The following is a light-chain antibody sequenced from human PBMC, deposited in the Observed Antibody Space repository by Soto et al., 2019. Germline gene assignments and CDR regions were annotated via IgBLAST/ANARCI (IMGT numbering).Light chain of an antibody. CDR3: QQYGSSPYT. V-gene: IGKV3-20*01. J-gene: IGKJ2*01. CDR2: GAT. CDR1: QSVSTNY. Sequence: EIVLTQSPGTLSLSPGERATLSCRASQSVSTNYLAWYQQKPGQSPRLLIYGATRRATGIPDRFSGSGSGTDFILTISRLEPEDFALYSCQQYGSSPYTFAQGTKVDIK.